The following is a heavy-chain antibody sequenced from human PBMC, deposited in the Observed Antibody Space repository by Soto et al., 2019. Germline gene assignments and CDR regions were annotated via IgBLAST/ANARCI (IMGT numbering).Heavy chain of an antibody. Sequence: QVHLVQSGAEVKKPGASVKVSCKASGYTFTSCGISWVRQAPGQGLEWMGLINTYNGYTKYPQNFQGRVTMTTDTSTGTVYMELRSLTSDDTAVYYCARDRTKGLDVWGQGTTVTVSS. V-gene: IGHV1-18*01. CDR1: GYTFTSCG. J-gene: IGHJ6*02. CDR3: ARDRTKGLDV. CDR2: INTYNGYT. D-gene: IGHD1-7*01.